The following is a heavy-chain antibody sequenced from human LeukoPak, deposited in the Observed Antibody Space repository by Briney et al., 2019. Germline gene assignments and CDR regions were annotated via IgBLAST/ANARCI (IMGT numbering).Heavy chain of an antibody. J-gene: IGHJ4*02. CDR2: INPNSGGT. Sequence: GASVKVSCKASGYTFTGYYMHWVRQAPGQGLEWMGWINPNSGGTNYAQKFQGRVTMTRDTSISTAYMELSRLRSDDTAVYYCAREIKSKVAAAGTPGDYWGQGTLVTVSS. V-gene: IGHV1-2*02. D-gene: IGHD6-13*01. CDR1: GYTFTGYY. CDR3: AREIKSKVAAAGTPGDY.